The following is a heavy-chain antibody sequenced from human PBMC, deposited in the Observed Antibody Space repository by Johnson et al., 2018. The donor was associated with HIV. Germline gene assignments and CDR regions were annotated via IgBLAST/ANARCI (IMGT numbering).Heavy chain of an antibody. J-gene: IGHJ3*02. V-gene: IGHV3-66*01. CDR3: ARSHRYGNMVATIRPFDI. Sequence: VQLVESGGGLVQPGGSLRLSCAVSGFAVSSNYMSWVRQAPGKGLEWVSVIYSGDSTYYADSVKGRFTISRDNSKNTLYLQMTSRRSEDTAVYYCARSHRYGNMVATIRPFDIWGQGTMVTVSS. D-gene: IGHD5-12*01. CDR1: GFAVSSNY. CDR2: IYSGDST.